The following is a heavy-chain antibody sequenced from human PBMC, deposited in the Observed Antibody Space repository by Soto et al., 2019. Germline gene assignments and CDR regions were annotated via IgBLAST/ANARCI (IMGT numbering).Heavy chain of an antibody. CDR1: GGSFSGYY. Sequence: SETLSLTCAVYGGSFSGYYWSWIRQPPGKGLEWIGEINHSGSTNYNPSLKSRVTISVDTSKNQFSLKLSSVTAADTAVYYCARGHGIAVAGTLHYFDYWGQGTLVTVS. D-gene: IGHD6-19*01. J-gene: IGHJ4*02. CDR2: INHSGST. V-gene: IGHV4-34*01. CDR3: ARGHGIAVAGTLHYFDY.